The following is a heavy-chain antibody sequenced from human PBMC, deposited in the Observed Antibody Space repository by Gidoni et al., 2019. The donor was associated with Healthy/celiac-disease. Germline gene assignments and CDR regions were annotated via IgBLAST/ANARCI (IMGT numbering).Heavy chain of an antibody. CDR1: GGSISSYY. V-gene: IGHV4-4*07. D-gene: IGHD6-6*01. CDR2: ISTSGRT. J-gene: IGHJ5*02. CDR3: ARVVSVAARQGGYNWFDP. Sequence: QVQLQESGPGLVKPSETLSLTCTVSGGSISSYYWSWIRQAAGKGLEGIGRISTSGRTNYNPVLKSRVTMSVDTSKNQFSLKLSAVTAADTAVYYCARVVSVAARQGGYNWFDPWGQGTLVTVSS.